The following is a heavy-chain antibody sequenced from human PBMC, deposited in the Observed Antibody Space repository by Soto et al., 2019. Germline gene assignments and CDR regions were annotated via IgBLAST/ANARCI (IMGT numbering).Heavy chain of an antibody. V-gene: IGHV3-30*04. D-gene: IGHD6-19*01. CDR1: GFSFSSYA. CDR3: ARDMYSSDYFVKWFEP. J-gene: IGHJ5*02. CDR2: ISKDGINK. Sequence: ESGGGVVQPGRSLRLSCPASGFSFSSYAMYWFRQPPGKGREWVAVISKDGINKNYADSVKGRVTVSRDNANYSLDLQLNRLRGEDTAMYYCARDMYSSDYFVKWFEPWGQGTLVTVSS.